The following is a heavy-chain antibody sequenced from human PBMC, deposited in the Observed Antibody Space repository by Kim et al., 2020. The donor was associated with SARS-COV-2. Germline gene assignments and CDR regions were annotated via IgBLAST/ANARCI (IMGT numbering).Heavy chain of an antibody. D-gene: IGHD6-19*01. J-gene: IGHJ4*02. V-gene: IGHV4-34*01. Sequence: SETLSLTCAVYGGSFSGYYWSWIRQPPGKGLEWIGEINHSGSTNYNPSLKSRVTISVDTSKNQFSLKLSSVTAADTAVYYCARTNHPTGYSSGWPFDYWGQGTLVTVSS. CDR2: INHSGST. CDR1: GGSFSGYY. CDR3: ARTNHPTGYSSGWPFDY.